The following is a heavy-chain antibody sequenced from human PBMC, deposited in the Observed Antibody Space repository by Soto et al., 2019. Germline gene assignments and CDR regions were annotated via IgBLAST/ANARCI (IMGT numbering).Heavy chain of an antibody. CDR3: AREGGTNYDSSGPGL. J-gene: IGHJ2*01. D-gene: IGHD3-22*01. CDR1: GGTFSSYA. CDR2: IIPIFGTA. V-gene: IGHV1-69*13. Sequence: RASVKVSCKASGGTFSSYAISWVRQAPGQGLEWMGGIIPIFGTANYAQKFQGRVTITADESTSTAYMELSSLRSEDTAVYYCAREGGTNYDSSGPGLWGRGTLVTISS.